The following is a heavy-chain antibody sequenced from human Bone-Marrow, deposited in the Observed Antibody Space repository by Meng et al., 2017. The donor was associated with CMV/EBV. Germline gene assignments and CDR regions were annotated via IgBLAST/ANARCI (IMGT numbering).Heavy chain of an antibody. V-gene: IGHV3-74*01. J-gene: IGHJ4*02. CDR3: ARGTNDWSGVDY. D-gene: IGHD3-9*01. Sequence: GGSLRLSCEASGFSLTGYWMHWVRQTPGKGLVWVSPISSDGSDTRYADSVRGRFVTSRDNAKNTLYLQMDSLRPDDSAVYYCARGTNDWSGVDYWGQGSPVTVPS. CDR2: ISSDGSDT. CDR1: GFSLTGYW.